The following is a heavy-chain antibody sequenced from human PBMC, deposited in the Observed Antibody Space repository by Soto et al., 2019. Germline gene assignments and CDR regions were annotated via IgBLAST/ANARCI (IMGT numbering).Heavy chain of an antibody. D-gene: IGHD3-22*01. J-gene: IGHJ6*02. CDR3: ARDPNDSSAYYHHYYYGMDV. Sequence: ASVKVSCKASGYTFTSYGIHWVRQAPGQRLEWTGWINAGNGNTKYSERFQGRVTITRDTSAGTAYLELSSLRSEDTAVYYCARDPNDSSAYYHHYYYGMDVWGQGTTVTVSS. CDR1: GYTFTSYG. CDR2: INAGNGNT. V-gene: IGHV1-3*01.